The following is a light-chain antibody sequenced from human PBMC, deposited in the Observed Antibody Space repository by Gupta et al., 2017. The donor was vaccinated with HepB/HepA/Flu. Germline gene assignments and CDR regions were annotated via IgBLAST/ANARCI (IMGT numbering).Light chain of an antibody. CDR1: QSLVHTDGYIY. Sequence: EVVMTQSPLSLPVTLGQSASISCKSSQSLVHTDGYIYLNWFHQRPGQSPRRLIYKVSKRDYGVPDRFSGSGSGTDFTLKISRVEAEDVGVYYCMQGTFLRTFGQGTKVEI. V-gene: IGKV2-30*02. CDR2: KVS. J-gene: IGKJ1*01. CDR3: MQGTFLRT.